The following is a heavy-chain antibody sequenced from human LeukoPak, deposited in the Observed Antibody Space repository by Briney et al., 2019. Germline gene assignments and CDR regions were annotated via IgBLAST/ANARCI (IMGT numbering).Heavy chain of an antibody. CDR2: INPNSGGT. CDR1: GYTFTGYY. Sequence: ASVKVSCKASGYTFTGYYMHWVRQAPGQGLEWMGWINPNSGGTNYAQKFQGRVTMTRDTSIGTAYMDLSRLKSDDTAVYYCAREGYGGGQDFDVWGQGTMVTVSS. D-gene: IGHD1-26*01. J-gene: IGHJ3*01. CDR3: AREGYGGGQDFDV. V-gene: IGHV1-2*02.